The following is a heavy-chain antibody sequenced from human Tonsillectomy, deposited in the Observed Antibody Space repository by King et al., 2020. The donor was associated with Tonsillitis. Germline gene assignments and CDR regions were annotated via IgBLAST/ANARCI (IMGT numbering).Heavy chain of an antibody. Sequence: VQLVESGGGLTQPGGSLRLSCAASGFTVSSNYMSWVRQAPGKGLEWVSIIYRGGSTDYADSVKGRFNISRDNSKNTLYLQMNSLRSEDTAVYYCARGIYFDSRGQGTLVTVSS. CDR3: ARGIYFDS. J-gene: IGHJ4*02. V-gene: IGHV3-53*01. CDR2: IYRGGST. CDR1: GFTVSSNY.